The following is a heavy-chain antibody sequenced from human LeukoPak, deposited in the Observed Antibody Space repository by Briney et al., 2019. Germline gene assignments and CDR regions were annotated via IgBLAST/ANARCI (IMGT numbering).Heavy chain of an antibody. J-gene: IGHJ4*02. D-gene: IGHD6-13*01. CDR2: IGSAGDT. Sequence: GGSLRLSCAASGFTFSTYDMYWVRQATGKGLEWVSAIGSAGDTYYSGSVKGRFTVSRDNSKNTLYLQMNSLRPEDTAVYYCAKDPRYAVGIHYYFDYWGQGTLVTVSS. CDR1: GFTFSTYD. V-gene: IGHV3-13*01. CDR3: AKDPRYAVGIHYYFDY.